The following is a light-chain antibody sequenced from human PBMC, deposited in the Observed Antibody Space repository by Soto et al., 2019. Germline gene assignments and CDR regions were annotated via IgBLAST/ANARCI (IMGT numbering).Light chain of an antibody. V-gene: IGKV3-20*01. J-gene: IGKJ1*01. CDR1: QSVSNSY. CDR2: GTS. CDR3: QQYGSSPRT. Sequence: EIVLTQSPGTLSLSPEERATLSCRASQSVSNSYLAWYQQKPGQAPRLLIFGTSSRATGIPDRFTGSGSGTDFTLTVGRLEPEDFALYYCQQYGSSPRTFGQGTKVDIK.